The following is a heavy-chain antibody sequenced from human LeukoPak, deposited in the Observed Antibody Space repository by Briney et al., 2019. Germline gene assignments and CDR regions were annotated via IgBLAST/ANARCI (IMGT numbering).Heavy chain of an antibody. Sequence: GRSLRLSCAASGFTFSSYGMHWVRQAPGKGLEWVAVISYDGSNKYYADSVKGRFTISRDNSKNTLYLQMNSLRAEDTAVYYCAAVLSPYYGMDVWGQGTTVTVSS. CDR2: ISYDGSNK. V-gene: IGHV3-30*03. CDR3: AAVLSPYYGMDV. D-gene: IGHD5/OR15-5a*01. J-gene: IGHJ6*02. CDR1: GFTFSSYG.